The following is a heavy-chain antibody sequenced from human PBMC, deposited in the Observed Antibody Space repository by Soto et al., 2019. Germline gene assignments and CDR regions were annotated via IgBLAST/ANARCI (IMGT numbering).Heavy chain of an antibody. V-gene: IGHV3-7*01. CDR3: ARGLVGATPSFDY. CDR1: GFTFSSYW. J-gene: IGHJ4*02. CDR2: IKQDGSEK. D-gene: IGHD1-26*01. Sequence: EVQLVESGGGLVQPGGALRLSCAASGFTFSSYWMSWVRQAPGKGLEWVANIKQDGSEKYYVDSVKGRFTISRDNAKNSLYLHMNILRAEDTAVYYCARGLVGATPSFDYWGQGTLVTVSS.